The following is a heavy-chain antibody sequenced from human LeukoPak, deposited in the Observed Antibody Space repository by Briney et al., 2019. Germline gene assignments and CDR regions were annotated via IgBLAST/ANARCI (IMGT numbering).Heavy chain of an antibody. D-gene: IGHD6-19*01. J-gene: IGHJ4*02. Sequence: SETLSLTCAVYGGSFSGYYWSWIRQPPGKGLEWIGEINHSGSTNYNPSLKSRVTISVDTSKNQFSLKLSSVTAADTAVYYCARRRSSGLIDYWGQGTLVTVSS. CDR3: ARRRSSGLIDY. CDR2: INHSGST. V-gene: IGHV4-34*01. CDR1: GGSFSGYY.